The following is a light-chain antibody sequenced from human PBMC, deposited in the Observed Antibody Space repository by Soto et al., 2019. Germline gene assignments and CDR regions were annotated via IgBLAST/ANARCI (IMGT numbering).Light chain of an antibody. CDR2: GAS. CDR1: QSISTN. J-gene: IGKJ3*01. Sequence: EIVMTQSPATLSVSPGERASLSCRASQSISTNLAWYQQKPGQAPRLLIYGASTRATGIAARFSGSGSGTEFTLTISSPQSEDFAVYYCQQYDKWPRTFGPGTKVDIE. CDR3: QQYDKWPRT. V-gene: IGKV3-15*01.